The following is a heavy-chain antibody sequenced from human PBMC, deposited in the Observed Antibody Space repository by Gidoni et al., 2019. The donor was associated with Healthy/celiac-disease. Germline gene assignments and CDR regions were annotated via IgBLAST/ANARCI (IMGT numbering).Heavy chain of an antibody. CDR2: ISSSSSYT. J-gene: IGHJ4*02. V-gene: IGHV3-21*01. D-gene: IGHD2-15*01. CDR1: GFTFSSYS. CDR3: AVVAATGEFDY. Sequence: EVRLVASGGGLVKPGGSLRLSCSASGFTFSSYSMNWVRQAPGKGLEWVSSISSSSSYTYYADSVKGRFTISRDNAKNSLYLQMNSLRAEDTAVYYCAVVAATGEFDYWGQGTLVTVSS.